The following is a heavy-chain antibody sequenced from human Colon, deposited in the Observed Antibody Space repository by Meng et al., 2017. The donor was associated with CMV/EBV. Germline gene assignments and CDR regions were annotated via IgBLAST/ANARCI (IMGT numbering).Heavy chain of an antibody. CDR1: GFTFSSYA. J-gene: IGHJ4*02. D-gene: IGHD6-19*01. Sequence: GGSLRLSCATSGFTFSSYAMSWVRQAPGKGLEWVSAISGNGATTHYADSVKGRFTMSRDTPNNTLFLQLNSLRAEDTAVYYCARGVIAVGQRHYFAHWGQGTLVTVSS. CDR2: ISGNGATT. V-gene: IGHV3-23*01. CDR3: ARGVIAVGQRHYFAH.